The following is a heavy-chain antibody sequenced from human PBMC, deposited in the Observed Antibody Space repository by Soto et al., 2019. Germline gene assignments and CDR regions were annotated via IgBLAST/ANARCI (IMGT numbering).Heavy chain of an antibody. Sequence: VASVKGSCKASGGTCSSYASSWVRQAPGQGLEWMGGIIPIFGTANYAQKFQGRVTITADESTSTAYMELSSLRSEDTAVYYCARGGVIVVVPAATPSYRAFDIWCQGTMVTVSS. CDR3: ARGGVIVVVPAATPSYRAFDI. J-gene: IGHJ3*02. CDR1: GGTCSSYA. V-gene: IGHV1-69*13. CDR2: IIPIFGTA. D-gene: IGHD2-2*01.